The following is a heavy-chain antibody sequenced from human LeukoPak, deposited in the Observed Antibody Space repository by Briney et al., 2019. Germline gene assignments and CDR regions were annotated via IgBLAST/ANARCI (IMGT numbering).Heavy chain of an antibody. J-gene: IGHJ4*02. V-gene: IGHV3-23*01. D-gene: IGHD2-15*01. CDR2: ISGSGGST. CDR3: AKGRCGGGSCSYYFDY. Sequence: GGSLRLSCVASGFTFSSYAMSWVRQAPGRGLEWVSDISGSGGSTYYADSVKGRFTVSRDNPKNTLYLQMNSLRVEDMAVYYCAKGRCGGGSCSYYFDYWGQGTLVTVSS. CDR1: GFTFSSYA.